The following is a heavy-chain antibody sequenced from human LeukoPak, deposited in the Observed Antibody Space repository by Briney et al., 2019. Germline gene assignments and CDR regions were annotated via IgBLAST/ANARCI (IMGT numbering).Heavy chain of an antibody. J-gene: IGHJ4*02. CDR2: IIGSGGNT. V-gene: IGHV3-23*01. Sequence: GGSLRLSCAASGFTLSSYAMSWVRQAPGKGLEWVSAIIGSGGNTYYADSVKGRFTISRDNSKNTLYLQMNSLRAEDTAVYYCARDQPRSGWAFDYWGQGTLVTVSS. D-gene: IGHD6-19*01. CDR3: ARDQPRSGWAFDY. CDR1: GFTLSSYA.